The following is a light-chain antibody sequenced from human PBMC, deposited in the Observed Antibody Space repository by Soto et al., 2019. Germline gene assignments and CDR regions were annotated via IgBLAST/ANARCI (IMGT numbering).Light chain of an antibody. CDR3: NSYTNSSAVV. Sequence: QSFLNQPASVSGSPGQSITISCAGTIDDIGAYDYVSWYQQHPGNAPKLLVYEVTNRPSGVSDRFSGSKSGNTASLTISGLQAEDEADYYCNSYTNSSAVVFGGGTKVTVL. CDR2: EVT. V-gene: IGLV2-14*01. J-gene: IGLJ2*01. CDR1: IDDIGAYDY.